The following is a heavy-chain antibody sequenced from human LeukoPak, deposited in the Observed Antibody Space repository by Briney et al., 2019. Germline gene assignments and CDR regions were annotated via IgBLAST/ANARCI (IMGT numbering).Heavy chain of an antibody. CDR1: GGSISSSSYY. CDR2: IYYSGST. CDR3: ARAYYYDSSGLSYYFDY. D-gene: IGHD3-22*01. V-gene: IGHV4-39*07. J-gene: IGHJ4*02. Sequence: SETLSLTCTVSGGSISSSSYYWGWIRQPPGKGLESIVRIYYSGSTYYNPSLKSRVPISVDTSKNQFSLKLSSVTAADTAVYYCARAYYYDSSGLSYYFDYWGQGTLVTVSS.